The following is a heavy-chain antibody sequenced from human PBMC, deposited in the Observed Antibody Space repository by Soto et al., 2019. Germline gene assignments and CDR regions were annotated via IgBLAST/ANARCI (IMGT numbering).Heavy chain of an antibody. Sequence: GASVKVSCKASGYTFTSYYMHWVRQAPGQGLEWMGIINPSGGSTSYAQKFQGRVTMTRDTSTSTVYMELSSLRSEDTAVYYYARGEPYESSGYHGPLFDYCGQGTLVIVSS. J-gene: IGHJ4*02. CDR3: ARGEPYESSGYHGPLFDY. CDR2: INPSGGST. D-gene: IGHD3-22*01. V-gene: IGHV1-46*01. CDR1: GYTFTSYY.